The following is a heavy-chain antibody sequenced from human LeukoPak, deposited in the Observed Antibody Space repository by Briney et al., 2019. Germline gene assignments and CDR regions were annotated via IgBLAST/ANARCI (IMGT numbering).Heavy chain of an antibody. V-gene: IGHV1-69*05. CDR2: IIPIFGTA. CDR3: AIYGGGAFDI. CDR1: GGTFSSYA. J-gene: IGHJ3*02. D-gene: IGHD4-17*01. Sequence: EASVKVSCKASGGTFSSYAISWVRQAPGQGLEWMGRIIPIFGTANYAQKFQGRVTITTDESTSTAYMELSSLRSEDTAVYYCAIYGGGAFDIWGQGTMVTVSS.